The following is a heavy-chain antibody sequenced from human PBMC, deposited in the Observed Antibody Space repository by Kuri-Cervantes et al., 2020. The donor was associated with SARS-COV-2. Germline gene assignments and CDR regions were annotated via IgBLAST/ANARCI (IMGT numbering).Heavy chain of an antibody. CDR3: ARDSAALGGFGELLPNWFDP. CDR1: GDSVSSNSAA. V-gene: IGHV6-1*01. Sequence: LRLSCAISGDSVSSNSAAWNWIRQSPSRGLEWLGRTYYRSKWYNDYAVSVKSRITINPDTSKNQFSLKLSSVTAADTAVYYCARDSAALGGFGELLPNWFDPWGQGTLVTVSS. CDR2: TYYRSKWYN. J-gene: IGHJ5*02. D-gene: IGHD3-10*01.